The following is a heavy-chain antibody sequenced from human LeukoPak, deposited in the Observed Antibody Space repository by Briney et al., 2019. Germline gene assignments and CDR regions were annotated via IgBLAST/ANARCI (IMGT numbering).Heavy chain of an antibody. CDR1: GYTFTSYG. J-gene: IGHJ4*02. CDR2: ISAYNGNT. Sequence: GPSVKVSCKASGYTFTSYGISWVRQAPGQGLEWMGWISAYNGNTNYAQKLQGRVTMTTDTSTSTAYMELRSLRSDDTAVYYCARVGLGYCSSTSCYFDYWGQGTLVTVSS. D-gene: IGHD2-2*01. V-gene: IGHV1-18*01. CDR3: ARVGLGYCSSTSCYFDY.